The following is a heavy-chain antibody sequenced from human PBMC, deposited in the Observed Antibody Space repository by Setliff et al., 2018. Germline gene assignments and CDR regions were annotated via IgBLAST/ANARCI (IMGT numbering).Heavy chain of an antibody. J-gene: IGHJ4*02. V-gene: IGHV4-61*08. Sequence: SETLSLTCTVSGGSISSGDYYWSRIRQPPGKGLEWIGEINHSGSTNYNPSLKSRVTISVDTSTNQFSLKLSSVTAADTALYYCTVYNTGSSKDHYWGQGTPVTVSS. CDR2: INHSGST. CDR1: GGSISSGDYY. CDR3: TVYNTGSSKDHY. D-gene: IGHD2-8*02.